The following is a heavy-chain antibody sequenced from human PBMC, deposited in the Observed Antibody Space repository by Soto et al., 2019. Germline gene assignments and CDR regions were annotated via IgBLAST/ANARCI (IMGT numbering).Heavy chain of an antibody. CDR2: ISGSGGST. Sequence: GGSLRVACAASVFTFSIYAMSWVRQAPGKGLEWVSAISGSGGSTYYADSVKGRFTISRDNSKNTLYLQMNSLRAEDTAVYYCANYGKQQLVDYWGQGTMVTVSS. V-gene: IGHV3-23*01. CDR1: VFTFSIYA. D-gene: IGHD6-13*01. J-gene: IGHJ4*02. CDR3: ANYGKQQLVDY.